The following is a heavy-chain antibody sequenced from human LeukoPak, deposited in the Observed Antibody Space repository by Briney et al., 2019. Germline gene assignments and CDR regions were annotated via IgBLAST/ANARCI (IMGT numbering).Heavy chain of an antibody. CDR1: EFTFSSYS. CDR3: PLDVNGGWWPGYYYYYMEV. V-gene: IGHV3-21*03. J-gene: IGHJ6*03. D-gene: IGHD2-8*01. CDR2: ISSISSYI. Sequence: GGSLRLSCAASEFTFSSYSMNWVRQAPGKGLEWVASISSISSYIYYADSVKGRFTISRDNAKNSLDRQMNSLRTEKTAVYYSPLDVNGGWWPGYYYYYMEVWGKGTTVTVSS.